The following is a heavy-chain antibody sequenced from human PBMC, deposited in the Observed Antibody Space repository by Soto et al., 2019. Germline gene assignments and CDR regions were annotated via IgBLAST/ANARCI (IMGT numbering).Heavy chain of an antibody. CDR2: ISSGAGNT. D-gene: IGHD2-15*01. Sequence: EVQLLESGGGLGQPGGSLRLSCATSGFTFISYAVNWVRQAPGKGLQWVSGISSGAGNTYYADSVEGRFTISRDTSKNTVVLELNNLRAEDTAIYYCARSRPYSGIDHWGQGTLVTVSS. CDR3: ARSRPYSGIDH. J-gene: IGHJ4*02. CDR1: GFTFISYA. V-gene: IGHV3-23*01.